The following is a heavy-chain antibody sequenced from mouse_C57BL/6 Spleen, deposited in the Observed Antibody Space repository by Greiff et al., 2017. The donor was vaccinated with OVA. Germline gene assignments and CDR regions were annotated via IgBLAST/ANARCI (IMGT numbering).Heavy chain of an antibody. V-gene: IGHV1-53*01. J-gene: IGHJ4*01. CDR2: INPSNGGT. Sequence: QVQLKQPGTELVKPGASVKLSCKASGYTFTSYWMHWVKQRPGQGLEWIGNINPSNGGTNYNEKFKSKATLTVDKSSSTAYMQLSSLTSEDSAVYDCARSPFYYDYFMDYWGQGTSVTVSS. CDR3: ARSPFYYDYFMDY. D-gene: IGHD2-4*01. CDR1: GYTFTSYW.